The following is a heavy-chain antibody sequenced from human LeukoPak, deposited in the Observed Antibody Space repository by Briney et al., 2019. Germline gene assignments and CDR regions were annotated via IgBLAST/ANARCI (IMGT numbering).Heavy chain of an antibody. J-gene: IGHJ6*03. CDR1: GFTFSSYS. V-gene: IGHV3-48*04. CDR3: ARALWGYNLIDYYYYYMDV. Sequence: PGGSLRLSCAASGFTFSSYSMKWVRQAPGKGLEWVSFISSSSTTIYHADSVKGRFTISRDNAKNSLYLQMNSLRAEDSAVYYCARALWGYNLIDYYYYYMDVWGKGTTVTVSS. D-gene: IGHD5-24*01. CDR2: ISSSSTTI.